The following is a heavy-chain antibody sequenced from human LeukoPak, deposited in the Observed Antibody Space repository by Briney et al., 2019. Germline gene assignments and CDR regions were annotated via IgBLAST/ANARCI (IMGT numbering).Heavy chain of an antibody. D-gene: IGHD3-10*01. Sequence: GGSLRLSRAASGFTFSSYAMSWVRQAPGKGLEWVSAISGSGGSTYYADSVKGRFTISRDNSKNTLYLQMNSLRAEDTAVYYCAESSGSYYSADYWGQGTLVTVSS. CDR2: ISGSGGST. CDR3: AESSGSYYSADY. J-gene: IGHJ4*02. CDR1: GFTFSSYA. V-gene: IGHV3-23*01.